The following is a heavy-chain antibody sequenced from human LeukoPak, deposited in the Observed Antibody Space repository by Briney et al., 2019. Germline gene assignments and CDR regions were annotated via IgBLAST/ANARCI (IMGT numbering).Heavy chain of an antibody. J-gene: IGHJ4*02. CDR2: INPSGGST. V-gene: IGHV1-46*01. D-gene: IGHD2-21*02. CDR3: ARVAWEGAHCGGDCYPFDY. Sequence: WASVTVSCKASGYTFTSYYMHWVRQAPGQGLEWMGIINPSGGSTSYAQKFQGRVTMTRDTSTRTVYMELSSLRSEDTAVYYCARVAWEGAHCGGDCYPFDYWGQGTLVTVSS. CDR1: GYTFTSYY.